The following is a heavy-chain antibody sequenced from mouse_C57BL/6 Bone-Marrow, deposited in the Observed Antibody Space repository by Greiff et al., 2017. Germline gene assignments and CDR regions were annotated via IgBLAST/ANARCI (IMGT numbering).Heavy chain of an antibody. J-gene: IGHJ3*01. CDR1: GYSFTDYN. V-gene: IGHV1-39*01. Sequence: EVKLMESGPELVKPGASVKISCKASGYSFTDYNMNWVQQSNGKSLEWIGVINPNYGTTSYNQKFKGNATLTVDQSSSTAYMQLNSLTSEDSAVYYCAREGDYAWFAYWGQGTLGTVSA. CDR2: INPNYGTT. D-gene: IGHD1-1*02. CDR3: AREGDYAWFAY.